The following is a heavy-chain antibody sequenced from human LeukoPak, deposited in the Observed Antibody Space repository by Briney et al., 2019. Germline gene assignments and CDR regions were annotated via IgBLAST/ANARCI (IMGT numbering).Heavy chain of an antibody. CDR2: IYDSGGT. V-gene: IGHV4-4*07. Sequence: AETLSLTCTVSGGSIRSYYWSWIRQPAGKGLEWIVRIYDSGGTQYNPSLKSRVTMSLDTSKNQLSLKLTSVTAADTAVYYCARDRLYNIVTGPFDYWGQGTLVTVSS. J-gene: IGHJ4*02. CDR3: ARDRLYNIVTGPFDY. CDR1: GGSIRSYY. D-gene: IGHD3-9*01.